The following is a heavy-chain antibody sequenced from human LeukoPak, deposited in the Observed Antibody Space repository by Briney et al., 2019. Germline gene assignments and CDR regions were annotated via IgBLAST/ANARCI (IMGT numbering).Heavy chain of an antibody. J-gene: IGHJ4*02. Sequence: SETLSLTCTVSGGSISSYYWSWIRQPPGKGLEWIGYIYYSGSTNYNPSLNSRVTISVDTSKNQFSLKLSSVTAADTAVYYCARTHCSGGSCYSFDYWGQGTLVTVSS. CDR2: IYYSGST. V-gene: IGHV4-59*01. D-gene: IGHD2-15*01. CDR3: ARTHCSGGSCYSFDY. CDR1: GGSISSYY.